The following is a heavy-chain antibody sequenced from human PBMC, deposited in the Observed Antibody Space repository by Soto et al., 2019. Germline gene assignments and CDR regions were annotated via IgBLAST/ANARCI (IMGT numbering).Heavy chain of an antibody. CDR2: IYYSGST. V-gene: IGHV4-31*03. D-gene: IGHD2-2*01. CDR1: GGSISSGGYY. J-gene: IGHJ6*02. CDR3: AVSRDGYSMDV. Sequence: SETLSLTCTVSGGSISSGGYYWSWIRQHPGKSLEWIGYIYYSGSTYYNPSLKSRVTISVDTSKDQFSLKLSSVTAADTAVYYCAVSRDGYSMDVWGQGTTVTVSS.